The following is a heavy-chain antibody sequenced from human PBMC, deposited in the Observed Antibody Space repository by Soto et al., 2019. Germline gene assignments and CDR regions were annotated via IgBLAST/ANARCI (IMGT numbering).Heavy chain of an antibody. J-gene: IGHJ4*02. CDR3: ASNWDYGSGSYYTN. Sequence: QVQLQESGPGLVKPSETLSLTCTVSGGSISSYYWSWIRQSAGKGLEWIGRIYTSGSTNYNPSLKSRVTMSVDTSKNQFSLKLSSVTAADTAVYYCASNWDYGSGSYYTNWGQGTLVTVSS. V-gene: IGHV4-4*07. CDR2: IYTSGST. D-gene: IGHD3-10*01. CDR1: GGSISSYY.